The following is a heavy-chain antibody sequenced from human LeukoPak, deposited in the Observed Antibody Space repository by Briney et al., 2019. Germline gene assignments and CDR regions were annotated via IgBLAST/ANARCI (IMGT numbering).Heavy chain of an antibody. CDR1: GFTFSTFP. CDR3: AKDMGLVLSTVAPFDN. J-gene: IGHJ4*02. Sequence: SGGSLRLSCAASGFTFSTFPMSWVRQAPGKGLDWVSTLSGSGTNTYYADSVKGRFTISRDNSENTLYLQMNSLRADDTAVYYCAKDMGLVLSTVAPFDNWGQGTLVTVSS. CDR2: LSGSGTNT. V-gene: IGHV3-23*01. D-gene: IGHD4/OR15-4a*01.